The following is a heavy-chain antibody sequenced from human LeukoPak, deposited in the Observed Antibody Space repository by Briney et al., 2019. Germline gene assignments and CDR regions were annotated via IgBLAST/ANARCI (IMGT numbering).Heavy chain of an antibody. CDR3: ARDGQQRRTGGLWYFDL. CDR1: GGSFSGYY. V-gene: IGHV4-34*01. Sequence: SETLSLTCAVYGGSFSGYYWSWIRQPPGKGLEWIGEINHSGSTNYNPSLKSRATISVDTSKNQFSLKLSSVTAADTAVYYCARDGQQRRTGGLWYFDLWGRGTLVTVSS. D-gene: IGHD6-13*01. CDR2: INHSGST. J-gene: IGHJ2*01.